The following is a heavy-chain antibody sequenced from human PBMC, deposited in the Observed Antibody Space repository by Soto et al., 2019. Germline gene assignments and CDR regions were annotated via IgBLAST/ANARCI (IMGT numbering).Heavy chain of an antibody. J-gene: IGHJ6*02. Sequence: ASVKVSCKASGYTFTSYGISWVRQAPGQGLEWMGWISAYNGNTNYAQKLQGRVTMTTDTSTSTAYMELSSLRSEDTAVYYCAREPSAARPTYYYYGMDVWGQGTTVTVSS. V-gene: IGHV1-18*01. CDR3: AREPSAARPTYYYYGMDV. CDR1: GYTFTSYG. D-gene: IGHD6-6*01. CDR2: ISAYNGNT.